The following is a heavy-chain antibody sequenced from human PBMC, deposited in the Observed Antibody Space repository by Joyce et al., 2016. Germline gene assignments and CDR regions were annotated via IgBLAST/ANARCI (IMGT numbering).Heavy chain of an antibody. CDR1: GFTFSSYA. V-gene: IGHV3-30*04. J-gene: IGHJ4*02. CDR2: SSYDGSNK. D-gene: IGHD2-2*01. Sequence: QVQLVESGGGVVQPGRSLRLSCAASGFTFSSYAMHWVRQAPGKGLEWVAISSYDGSNKYYADSVKGRFTISRDNSKNTLYLQMNSLRAEDTAVYYCARDYYCSSTSCSHFDYWGQGTLVTVSS. CDR3: ARDYYCSSTSCSHFDY.